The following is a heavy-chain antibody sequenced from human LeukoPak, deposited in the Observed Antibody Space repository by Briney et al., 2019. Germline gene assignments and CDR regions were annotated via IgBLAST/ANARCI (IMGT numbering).Heavy chain of an antibody. D-gene: IGHD3-16*02. Sequence: GGSLRLSCAASGFTFSNYGMSWVRQAPGKGLEWVSTISGGGGGTYYADSVKGRLTISRDNSKNTLYLQMNSLRAEDTAVYYCAKTSGNYRLPIDQWGQGTLVTVSS. CDR3: AKTSGNYRLPIDQ. V-gene: IGHV3-23*01. CDR1: GFTFSNYG. CDR2: ISGGGGGT. J-gene: IGHJ4*02.